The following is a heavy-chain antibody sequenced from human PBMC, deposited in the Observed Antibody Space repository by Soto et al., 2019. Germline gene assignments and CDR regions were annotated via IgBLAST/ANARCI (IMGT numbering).Heavy chain of an antibody. V-gene: IGHV3-48*04. Sequence: GGSLRLSCAASGFTFSSYSMNWVRQAPGKGLEWVSYISSSSSTIYYADSVKGRFTISRDNAKNSLYLQMNSLRAEDTAVYYCARDPPTVTTSSFDYWGLGTLVTVSS. CDR1: GFTFSSYS. CDR3: ARDPPTVTTSSFDY. D-gene: IGHD4-17*01. J-gene: IGHJ4*02. CDR2: ISSSSSTI.